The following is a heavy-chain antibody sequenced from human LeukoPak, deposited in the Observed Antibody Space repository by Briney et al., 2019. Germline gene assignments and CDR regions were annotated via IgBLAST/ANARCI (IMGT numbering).Heavy chain of an antibody. CDR1: GGSFSSYY. CDR3: ARDPNYYGSGSYYRVGGNWFDP. CDR2: IYTSGST. V-gene: IGHV4-4*07. J-gene: IGHJ5*02. D-gene: IGHD3-10*01. Sequence: PSETLSLTCTVSGGSFSSYYWSWIRQPAGKGLEWIGRIYTSGSTNYNPSLKSRVTMSVDTSKNQFSLKLSSVTAADTAVYYCARDPNYYGSGSYYRVGGNWFDPWGQGTLVTVSS.